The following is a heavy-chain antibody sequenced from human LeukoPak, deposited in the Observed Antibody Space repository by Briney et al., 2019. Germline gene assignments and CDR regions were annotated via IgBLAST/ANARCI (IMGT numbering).Heavy chain of an antibody. J-gene: IGHJ5*02. CDR1: EFTFSSYW. CDR3: ARDDCSSLSCYHNWFDP. Sequence: GGSLRLSCAASEFTFSSYWMSWVRQAPGKGLEWVAKIKQDGSEKYYVDSVKGRFTISRDNAKNSLYLQMNSLRAEDTAVYYCARDDCSSLSCYHNWFDPWGQGTLVTVSS. D-gene: IGHD2-2*01. CDR2: IKQDGSEK. V-gene: IGHV3-7*01.